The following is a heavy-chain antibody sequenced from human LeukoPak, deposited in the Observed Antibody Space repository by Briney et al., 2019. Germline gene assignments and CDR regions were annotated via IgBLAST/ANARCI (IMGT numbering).Heavy chain of an antibody. V-gene: IGHV4-34*01. CDR1: GGSFSGYY. Sequence: SETLSLTCAVYGGSFSGYYWSWIRQPPGKGLEWIGEINHSGSTNYNPSLKSRVTISVDTSKNQFSLKLSSVTAADTAVYYCARVAGYYGSGSYYNYWGQGTPVTVSS. CDR3: ARVAGYYGSGSYYNY. CDR2: INHSGST. D-gene: IGHD3-10*01. J-gene: IGHJ4*02.